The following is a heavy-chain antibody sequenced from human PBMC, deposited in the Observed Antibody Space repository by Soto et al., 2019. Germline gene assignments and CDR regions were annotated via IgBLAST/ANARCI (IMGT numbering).Heavy chain of an antibody. CDR1: GYSFTSYW. V-gene: IGHV5-51*01. CDR2: IYPGDSDT. CDR3: ARPKIAVAGIIGAFDI. Sequence: ESLKISCKGSGYSFTSYWIGWVRQMPGKGLEWMGIIYPGDSDTRYSPSFQGQVTISADKSISTAYLQWSSLKASDAAMYYCARPKIAVAGIIGAFDIWGQGTMVTVSS. J-gene: IGHJ3*02. D-gene: IGHD6-19*01.